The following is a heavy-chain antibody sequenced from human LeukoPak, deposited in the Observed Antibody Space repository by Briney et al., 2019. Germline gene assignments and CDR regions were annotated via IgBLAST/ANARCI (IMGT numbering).Heavy chain of an antibody. V-gene: IGHV3-9*01. D-gene: IGHD3-10*01. J-gene: IGHJ6*03. Sequence: GRSLRLSCAAYGFTLDDYAMHWVRHAPGKGLEWVSGISWNSGSIAYADSVQCRFTISRDNAKTSLYLQMNSLRTEDTALYYCAKDQSVQRSRGYYYYYYYMDVWGKGTTVTVSS. CDR3: AKDQSVQRSRGYYYYYYYMDV. CDR2: ISWNSGSI. CDR1: GFTLDDYA.